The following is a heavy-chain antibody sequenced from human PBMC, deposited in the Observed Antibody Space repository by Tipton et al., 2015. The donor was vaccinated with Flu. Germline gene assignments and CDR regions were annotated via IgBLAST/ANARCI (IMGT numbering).Heavy chain of an antibody. CDR2: IFHGGGT. D-gene: IGHD4-17*01. CDR3: ARWGSTVTLRRFDY. V-gene: IGHV4-38-2*01. CDR1: GYSINTGHQ. Sequence: TLSLTCAVSGYSINTGHQRGWIRQPPGKGLEWIGSIFHGGGTLYNPSLKSRVTISVDTSKNQFSLKLRSVTAADTAVYYCARWGSTVTLRRFDYWGQGTLVTVSS. J-gene: IGHJ4*02.